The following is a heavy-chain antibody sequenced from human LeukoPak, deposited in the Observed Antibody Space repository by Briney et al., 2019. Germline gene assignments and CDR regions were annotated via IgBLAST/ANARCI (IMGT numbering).Heavy chain of an antibody. CDR1: GFTFSSYS. Sequence: GGSLRLSCAASGFTFSSYSMNWVRQAPGKGLEWVAFIRFDGSRTYYLDSVKGRFTISRDNYKNTLYLQMNSLRAEDSAIYYCAKDPSSSWYMSHFDYWGQGTLVTVSS. J-gene: IGHJ4*02. D-gene: IGHD6-13*01. CDR3: AKDPSSSWYMSHFDY. V-gene: IGHV3-30*02. CDR2: IRFDGSRT.